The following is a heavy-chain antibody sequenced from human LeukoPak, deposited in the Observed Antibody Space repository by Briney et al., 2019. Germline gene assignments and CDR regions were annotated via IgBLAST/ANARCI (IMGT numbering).Heavy chain of an antibody. V-gene: IGHV4-39*07. CDR3: VRDRDAYYFDY. CDR1: GGSISSNNYY. CDR2: IHYNGNT. Sequence: PSETLSLTCTVSGGSISSNNYYWAWIRQPPGKGLEWVGCIHYNGNTYYNPSLKSRVTISVYTSKNQFSLRLSFVTAADTALYYCVRDRDAYYFDYWGQGALVTVSP. J-gene: IGHJ4*02. D-gene: IGHD5-24*01.